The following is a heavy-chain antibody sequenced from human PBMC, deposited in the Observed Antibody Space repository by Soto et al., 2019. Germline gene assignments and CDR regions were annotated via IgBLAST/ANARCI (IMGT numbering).Heavy chain of an antibody. CDR3: ARGRDSFDY. CDR1: GGSISSYY. J-gene: IGHJ4*02. Sequence: SETLSLTCTVSGGSISSYYWSWIRQPPGKGLEWIGYIYYSGSTNYNPSLKSRVTISVDTSKNQFSLKLSSVTAADTDVYYCARGRDSFDYWGQGTLVTVSS. CDR2: IYYSGST. D-gene: IGHD2-21*01. V-gene: IGHV4-59*01.